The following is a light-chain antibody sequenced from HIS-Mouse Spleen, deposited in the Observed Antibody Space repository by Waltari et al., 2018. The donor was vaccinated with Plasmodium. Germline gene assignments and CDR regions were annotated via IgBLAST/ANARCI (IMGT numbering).Light chain of an antibody. J-gene: IGLJ2*01. Sequence: SYELTQPPSVSVSPGQTARITGSGDALPKQYAYWYQQKPGQAPGLVIYKDSERPSGIPERFSGSSSGTTVTLTISGVQAEDEADYYCQSADSSGTYQVFGGGTKLTVL. CDR2: KDS. CDR1: ALPKQY. V-gene: IGLV3-25*03. CDR3: QSADSSGTYQV.